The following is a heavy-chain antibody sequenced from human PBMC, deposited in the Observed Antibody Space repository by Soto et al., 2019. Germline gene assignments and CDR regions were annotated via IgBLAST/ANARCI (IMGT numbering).Heavy chain of an antibody. Sequence: EVQLVESGGGLVQPGGSLRLSCAASGFTFSSYWIHWVRQAPGKGPVWVSRINNDGSSAKYADSVKGRVTISRDNAKNTLYLQMNSLRAEDTAVYYCARDRGYGTPFDYWGQGTLVTVSS. CDR2: INNDGSSA. D-gene: IGHD5-12*01. CDR3: ARDRGYGTPFDY. CDR1: GFTFSSYW. J-gene: IGHJ4*02. V-gene: IGHV3-74*03.